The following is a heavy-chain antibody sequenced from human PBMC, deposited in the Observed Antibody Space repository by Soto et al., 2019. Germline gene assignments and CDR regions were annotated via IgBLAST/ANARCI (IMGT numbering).Heavy chain of an antibody. Sequence: EVQLVESGGGLVKPGGALRLSCAASGFTFSSYSMNWVRQAPGKGLEWVSSISSSSSYIYYADSVKGRFTISRDNAKNSLYLQMNSLRAEDTAVYYCARDHSSSWKNYYYYYMDVWGKVTTVTVSS. J-gene: IGHJ6*03. D-gene: IGHD6-13*01. CDR2: ISSSSSYI. CDR3: ARDHSSSWKNYYYYYMDV. V-gene: IGHV3-21*01. CDR1: GFTFSSYS.